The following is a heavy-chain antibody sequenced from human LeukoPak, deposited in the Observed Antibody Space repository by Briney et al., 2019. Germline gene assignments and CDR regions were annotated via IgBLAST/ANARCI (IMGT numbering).Heavy chain of an antibody. CDR2: IWYDGSKK. V-gene: IGHV3-33*01. Sequence: GGSLRLSCAASGFTFSRDGMHWVRQAPGKGLEWVAVIWYDGSKKYYADSVKGRFTISRDNSKNTLYLQMNSLRAEDTAVYYCARDTLTYYYGSGSSGDFDYWGQGTLVTVSS. CDR3: ARDTLTYYYGSGSSGDFDY. D-gene: IGHD3-10*01. J-gene: IGHJ4*02. CDR1: GFTFSRDG.